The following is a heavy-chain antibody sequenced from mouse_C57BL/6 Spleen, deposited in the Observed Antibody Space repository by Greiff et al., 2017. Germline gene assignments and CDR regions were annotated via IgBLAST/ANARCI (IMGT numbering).Heavy chain of an antibody. CDR1: GYTFTSYW. CDR2: IHPNSGST. J-gene: IGHJ2*01. CDR3: ARGPYDYDVGYFDY. D-gene: IGHD2-4*01. V-gene: IGHV1-64*01. Sequence: QVQLQQPGAELVKPGASVKLSCKASGYTFTSYWMHWVKQRPGQGLEWIGMIHPNSGSTNYNEKFKSKATLTVDKSSSTAYMQLSSLTSEDSAVYYCARGPYDYDVGYFDYWGQGTTLTVSS.